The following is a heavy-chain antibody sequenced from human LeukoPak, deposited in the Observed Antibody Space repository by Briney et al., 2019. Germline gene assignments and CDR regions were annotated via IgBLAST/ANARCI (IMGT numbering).Heavy chain of an antibody. CDR1: GYTFTGYY. V-gene: IGHV1-2*02. D-gene: IGHD3-10*01. J-gene: IGHJ5*02. Sequence: ASVKVSCKASGYTFTGYYIHWVRQAPGQGLECVGWINPNSGGTNYAQKFQGRVTMTRDTSISTAYMELSRLRSDDTAVYYCARGGSGSYFSWLDPWGQGTMVTVSS. CDR3: ARGGSGSYFSWLDP. CDR2: INPNSGGT.